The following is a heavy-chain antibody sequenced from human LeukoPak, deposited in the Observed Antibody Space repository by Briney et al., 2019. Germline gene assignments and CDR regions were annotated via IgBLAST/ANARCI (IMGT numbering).Heavy chain of an antibody. CDR3: ASLGTYYYGSGSSW. J-gene: IGHJ4*02. V-gene: IGHV4-34*01. Sequence: PSETLSLTCAVYGGSFSGYYWSWIRQPPGKGLEWIGEINHSGSTNYNPSLKSRVTISVDTSKNQFSLKLSSVTAADTAVYYCASLGTYYYGSGSSWWGQGTLVTVSS. CDR1: GGSFSGYY. CDR2: INHSGST. D-gene: IGHD3-10*01.